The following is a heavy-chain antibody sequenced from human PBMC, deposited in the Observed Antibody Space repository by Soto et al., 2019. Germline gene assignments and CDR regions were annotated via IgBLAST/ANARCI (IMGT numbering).Heavy chain of an antibody. CDR2: IYYSGST. CDR3: ARRGYSSSWYWFDP. Sequence: PSETLSLTCTVSGGSISSYYWSWIRQPPGKGLEWIGYIYYSGSTNYNPSLKSRVTILVDTSKNQFSLKLSSVTAADTAVYYCARRGYSSSWYWFDPWGQGTLVTVSS. J-gene: IGHJ5*02. CDR1: GGSISSYY. D-gene: IGHD6-13*01. V-gene: IGHV4-59*01.